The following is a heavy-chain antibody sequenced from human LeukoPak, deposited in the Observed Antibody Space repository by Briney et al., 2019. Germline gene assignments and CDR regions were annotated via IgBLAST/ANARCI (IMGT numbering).Heavy chain of an antibody. D-gene: IGHD5-12*01. CDR2: FDPEDGET. Sequence: ASVQVSCKVSGYTLPELSMHWVRPAPGKGLEWMGGFDPEDGETNYAQKFQGRVTMTEDTSTDTAYMELSSRRSEDTAVYYCATGYSGYDGYASDIWGQGTMVTVSS. CDR1: GYTLPELS. J-gene: IGHJ3*02. CDR3: ATGYSGYDGYASDI. V-gene: IGHV1-24*01.